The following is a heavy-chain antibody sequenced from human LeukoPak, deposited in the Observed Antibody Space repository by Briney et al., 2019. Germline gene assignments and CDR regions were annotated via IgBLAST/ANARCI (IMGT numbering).Heavy chain of an antibody. CDR3: ATTPPPHCSSTSCYGGGSDP. Sequence: SETLSLTCAVSGGSISSGGYSWSWIRQPPGKGLEWIGYIYHSGSTYYNPSLKSRVTISVDRSKNQFSLKLSSVTAADTAVYYCATTPPPHCSSTSCYGGGSDPWGQGTLVTVSS. D-gene: IGHD2-2*01. CDR2: IYHSGST. J-gene: IGHJ5*02. V-gene: IGHV4-30-2*01. CDR1: GGSISSGGYS.